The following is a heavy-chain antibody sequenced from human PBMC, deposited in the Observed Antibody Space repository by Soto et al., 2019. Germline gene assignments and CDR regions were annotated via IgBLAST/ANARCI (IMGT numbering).Heavy chain of an antibody. J-gene: IGHJ5*02. CDR1: GFTFSSYG. D-gene: IGHD2-21*02. V-gene: IGHV3-30*18. Sequence: QVQLVESGGGVVQPGRSLRLSCAASGFTFSSYGMHWVRQAPGKGLEWVAVISYDGSNKYYSDSVKGRFTISRDNSKNTLYLQMSSLRAEDTAVYYCAKASLIVVVTATYGSWGQGTLVTVSS. CDR2: ISYDGSNK. CDR3: AKASLIVVVTATYGS.